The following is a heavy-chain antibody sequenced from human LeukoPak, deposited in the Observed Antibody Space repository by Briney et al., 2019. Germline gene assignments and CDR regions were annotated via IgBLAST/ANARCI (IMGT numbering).Heavy chain of an antibody. CDR2: TNEDGSDK. V-gene: IGHV3-7*01. J-gene: IGHJ4*02. CDR3: AKEEGSRAAWECSRLSCSELGY. Sequence: GGSLRLSCEGSGFSFSNYWMSWVRQAPGKGLEWVAHTNEDGSDKYYVDSVKGRFTISRDNSKNTLYLQMNSLSAEDTAVYYCAKEEGSRAAWECSRLSCSELGYWGQGTLVTVSS. D-gene: IGHD1-26*01. CDR1: GFSFSNYW.